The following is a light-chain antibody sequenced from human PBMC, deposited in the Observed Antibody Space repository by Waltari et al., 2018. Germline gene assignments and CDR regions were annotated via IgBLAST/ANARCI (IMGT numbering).Light chain of an antibody. V-gene: IGLV3-19*01. CDR2: GKD. CDR1: SLRTSY. Sequence: SSELTPDPAVSVALGQTIRFTCQGDSLRTSYASWYQLKPGRAPVLVIFGKDKRPSGIPDRISGYSSGTTSTLTITGAQAEDEADYYCSSRNGRANEVVFAGGTKVTVL. J-gene: IGLJ3*02. CDR3: SSRNGRANEVV.